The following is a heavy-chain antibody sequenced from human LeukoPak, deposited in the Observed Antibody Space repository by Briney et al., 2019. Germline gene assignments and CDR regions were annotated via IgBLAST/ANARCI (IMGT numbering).Heavy chain of an antibody. J-gene: IGHJ5*02. Sequence: GGSLRLSCAASGFTFSSYGIHWVRQAPGKGLEWVANIKQGGSDKYYVDSMKGRFTISRDDAKNSLYLQMNSLRAEDTAVYYCARVPMTTVTTWWFDPWGQGTLVTVSS. CDR2: IKQGGSDK. V-gene: IGHV3-7*01. CDR3: ARVPMTTVTTWWFDP. CDR1: GFTFSSYG. D-gene: IGHD4-11*01.